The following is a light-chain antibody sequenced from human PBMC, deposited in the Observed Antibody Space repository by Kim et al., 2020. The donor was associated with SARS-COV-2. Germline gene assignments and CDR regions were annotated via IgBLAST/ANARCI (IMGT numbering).Light chain of an antibody. V-gene: IGLV2-14*03. CDR2: DVT. Sequence: GQSLTITCTGTSSDSGGYEYVSWYQQRPGKAPKLMIDDVTSRPSGVSNRFSGAEAGSTASLTISWLQAEDEADYYCSAYASVSTWVFGGGTQLTVL. J-gene: IGLJ3*02. CDR3: SAYASVSTWV. CDR1: SSDSGGYEY.